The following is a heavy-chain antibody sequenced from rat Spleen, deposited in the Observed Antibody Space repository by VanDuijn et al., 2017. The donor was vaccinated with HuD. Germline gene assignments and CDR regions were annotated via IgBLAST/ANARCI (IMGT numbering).Heavy chain of an antibody. J-gene: IGHJ2*01. Sequence: EVQLVESGGGLVQSGRSLKLSCAASGFTFSNYGMHWIRQAPTKGLEWVASITNTGGSTYYPDSVKGRFTISRDNAKSTLYLQMNSLRSEDTATYYCARRHYGYTDYFDYWGQGVMVTVSS. CDR2: ITNTGGST. CDR3: ARRHYGYTDYFDY. CDR1: GFTFSNYG. D-gene: IGHD1-9*01. V-gene: IGHV5-29*01.